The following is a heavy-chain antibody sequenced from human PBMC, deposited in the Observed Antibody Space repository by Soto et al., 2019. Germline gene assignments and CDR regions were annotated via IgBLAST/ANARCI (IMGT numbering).Heavy chain of an antibody. CDR2: INAGNGNT. D-gene: IGHD1-26*01. Sequence: ASVKVSCKASGYTFTSYAMHWVRQAPGQRLEWMGWINAGNGNTKYSQKFQGRVTITRDTSASTAYMELSSLRSEDTAVYYCGRDFTGSYLGLDYWGQGTLVTVSS. CDR1: GYTFTSYA. CDR3: GRDFTGSYLGLDY. V-gene: IGHV1-3*01. J-gene: IGHJ4*02.